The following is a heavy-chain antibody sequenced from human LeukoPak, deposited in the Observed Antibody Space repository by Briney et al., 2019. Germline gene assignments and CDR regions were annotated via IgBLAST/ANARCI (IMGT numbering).Heavy chain of an antibody. Sequence: ASVKVSCKTSGYTFISYGISWVRQAPGQGLEWMGRINPNSGGTNYAQKFQGRVTMTRDRSISTAYMELSRLRSDDTAVYYCARAAESSSWGPNWFDPWGQGTLVTVSS. J-gene: IGHJ5*02. D-gene: IGHD6-13*01. CDR2: INPNSGGT. CDR1: GYTFISYG. CDR3: ARAAESSSWGPNWFDP. V-gene: IGHV1-2*06.